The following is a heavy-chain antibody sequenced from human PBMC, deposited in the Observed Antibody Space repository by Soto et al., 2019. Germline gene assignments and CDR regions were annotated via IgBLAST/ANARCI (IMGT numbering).Heavy chain of an antibody. V-gene: IGHV5-51*01. Sequence: PGESLKISCQGSAYTFTSYWIGWVRQMPGKGLEWMGIIYPSDSDTRYSPSFQGQVTISADTSINTPYLQWISLKTSDTAIYYGARNDDNGNSVDYWGQGTLVTVSS. CDR2: IYPSDSDT. CDR3: ARNDDNGNSVDY. CDR1: AYTFTSYW. J-gene: IGHJ4*02. D-gene: IGHD2-8*01.